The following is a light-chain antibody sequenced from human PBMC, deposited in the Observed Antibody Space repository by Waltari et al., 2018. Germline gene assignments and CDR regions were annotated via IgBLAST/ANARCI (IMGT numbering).Light chain of an antibody. CDR1: QSLSTN. CDR2: GAS. V-gene: IGKV3-15*01. Sequence: EILMTQSPATLSVSPGERATLSCRASQSLSTNLAWYQQHPGQAPRLRIYGASTRATGVPARFSGSRSGTEFTLIISSLHSEDFALYYCQQYHNWPYTFGQGTKLEIK. CDR3: QQYHNWPYT. J-gene: IGKJ2*01.